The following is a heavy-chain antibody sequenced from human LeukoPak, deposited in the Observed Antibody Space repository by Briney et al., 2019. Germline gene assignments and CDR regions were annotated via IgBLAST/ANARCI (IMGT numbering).Heavy chain of an antibody. CDR2: IFYNEGT. D-gene: IGHD2-2*01. V-gene: IGHV4-59*01. J-gene: IGHJ3*02. CDR1: SGSFRTYY. CDR3: VKSNSRYQPWTLDI. Sequence: PSETLSLTCTVSSGSFRTYYWSWIRQPPGKGLEWIGYIFYNEGTSYNPSLKSRVTISVDTTNNQLSLKVNSVTAADTAMYYCVKSNSRYQPWTLDIWGRGTMVTVSS.